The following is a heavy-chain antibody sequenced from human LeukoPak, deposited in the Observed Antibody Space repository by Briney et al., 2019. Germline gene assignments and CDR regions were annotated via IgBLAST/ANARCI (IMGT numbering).Heavy chain of an antibody. CDR1: GGSISSSTSY. D-gene: IGHD1-26*01. Sequence: SETLSLTCTVSGGSISSSTSYWGWIRQPPGKGLEWIGSIYYTGSTSYNPSLKSRVTISVDTSKKQFSLKLNSVTAAVTAVYYCARNASDSGTSYFDYWGQGTLVTVSS. CDR3: ARNASDSGTSYFDY. CDR2: IYYTGST. V-gene: IGHV4-39*01. J-gene: IGHJ4*02.